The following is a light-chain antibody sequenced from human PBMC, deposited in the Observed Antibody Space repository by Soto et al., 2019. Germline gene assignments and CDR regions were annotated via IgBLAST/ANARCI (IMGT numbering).Light chain of an antibody. V-gene: IGKV3-15*01. CDR2: GAS. CDR3: QQYNNWHRT. Sequence: EIVMTQAPVTLSVSPGERATLSCRARQRVSSDLAWYQQKLGQAPRLLIYGASTRATGIPARFSGSGSGTECTLSISSLQSEDFPVYYCQQYNNWHRTCGQGTKVEIK. CDR1: QRVSSD. J-gene: IGKJ1*01.